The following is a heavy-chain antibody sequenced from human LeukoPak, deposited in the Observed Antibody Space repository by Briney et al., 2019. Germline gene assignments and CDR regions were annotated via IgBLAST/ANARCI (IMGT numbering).Heavy chain of an antibody. V-gene: IGHV3-9*01. CDR2: ISWTSGSI. Sequence: GGSLRLSCAASGFTFDDYAMHWVRQAPRKGVEWVSGISWTSGSIGYADSVKGRFTISRDNAKNSLYLQMNNLRAEDTALYYCAKGNCNSTSCYTNDWGKGTLVTVSS. J-gene: IGHJ4*02. D-gene: IGHD2-2*02. CDR3: AKGNCNSTSCYTND. CDR1: GFTFDDYA.